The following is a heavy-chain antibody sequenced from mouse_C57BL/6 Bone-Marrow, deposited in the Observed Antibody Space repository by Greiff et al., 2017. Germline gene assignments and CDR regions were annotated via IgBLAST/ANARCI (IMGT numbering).Heavy chain of an antibody. CDR1: GFTFSSYG. J-gene: IGHJ2*01. Sequence: DVQLQESGGDLVKPGGSLKLSCAASGFTFSSYGMSWVRQTPDKRLAWVATISSGGSYTYYPDSVKGRFTISSDNAKNTLYLQMSSLKAEDTAMYYCARHSDEYDWVDYWGQGTTLTVSS. CDR3: ARHSDEYDWVDY. D-gene: IGHD2-4*01. CDR2: ISSGGSYT. V-gene: IGHV5-6*01.